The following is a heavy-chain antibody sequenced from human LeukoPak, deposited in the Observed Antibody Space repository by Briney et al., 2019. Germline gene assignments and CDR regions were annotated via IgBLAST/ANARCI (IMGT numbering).Heavy chain of an antibody. CDR3: ARVSSSWYQDWYFDL. J-gene: IGHJ2*01. CDR2: IYTSGST. CDR1: GGSISSYD. V-gene: IGHV4-4*07. Sequence: SETLSLTCTVSGGSISSYDWSWIRQPAGKGLEWIGRIYTSGSTNYNPSLKSRVSMSVDTSKRQFSLKLSSVAAADTAVYYCARVSSSWYQDWYFDLWGSGTVVTVSS. D-gene: IGHD6-13*01.